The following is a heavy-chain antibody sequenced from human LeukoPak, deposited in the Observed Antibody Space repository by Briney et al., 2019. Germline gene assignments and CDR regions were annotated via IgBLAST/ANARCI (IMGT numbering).Heavy chain of an antibody. J-gene: IGHJ4*02. Sequence: GGSLRLSCTASGFTFGDYAMSWVRQAPGKGLEWVGFIRSKAYGGTTEYAASVKGRFTISRDDSKSIAYLQMNSLKTEDTAVYYCTRGWFGELSRHPPDYWGQGTLVTVSS. CDR1: GFTFGDYA. D-gene: IGHD3-10*01. CDR2: IRSKAYGGTT. V-gene: IGHV3-49*04. CDR3: TRGWFGELSRHPPDY.